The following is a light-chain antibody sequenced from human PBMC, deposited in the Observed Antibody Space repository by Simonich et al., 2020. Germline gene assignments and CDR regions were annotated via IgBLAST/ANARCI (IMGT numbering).Light chain of an antibody. CDR1: SGHCSYA. V-gene: IGLV4-69*01. J-gene: IGLJ2*01. CDR3: QTWGTGIVV. Sequence: QLVLTQSPSASSSLGASVKLTCTLSSGHCSYAIAWHQQQPEKGPRYLMKLNSDGSHSKGDGIPDRFSGSSSGAERYLTISSLQSEDEADYYCQTWGTGIVVFGGGTKLTVL. CDR2: LNSDGSH.